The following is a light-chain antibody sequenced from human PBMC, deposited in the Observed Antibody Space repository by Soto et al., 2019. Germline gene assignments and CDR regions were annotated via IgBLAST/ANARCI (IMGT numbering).Light chain of an antibody. V-gene: IGKV3-20*01. J-gene: IGKJ1*01. Sequence: EIVLTQSPGTLSLSPGERATLSCRASQSVSSSYLAWYQQKPGQAPRLLIYGASSRATGIPDRFSGSGSGTDFTLTISRLETEDCAVYYGQQYGSSPRTFGQGTKVDIK. CDR3: QQYGSSPRT. CDR1: QSVSSSY. CDR2: GAS.